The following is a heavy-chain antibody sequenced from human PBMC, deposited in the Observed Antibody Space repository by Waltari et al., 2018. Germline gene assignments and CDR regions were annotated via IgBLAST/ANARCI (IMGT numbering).Heavy chain of an antibody. CDR1: DGSINNYF. CDR2: IRHTGYT. V-gene: IGHV4-59*08. D-gene: IGHD1-20*01. CDR3: ARWDSPGRYFGD. J-gene: IGHJ4*02. Sequence: QVQLQVSAAGLVQPSETLSLTGSGYDGSINNYFWNWIRQPPGKGLQWIGYIRHTGYTKCNPSLERRVTMAVDTSKSQFSLRLTSVSATDTAVYFCARWDSPGRYFGDWGQGTPVTVSS.